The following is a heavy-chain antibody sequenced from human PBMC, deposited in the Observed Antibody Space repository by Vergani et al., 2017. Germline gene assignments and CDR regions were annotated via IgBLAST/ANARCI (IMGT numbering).Heavy chain of an antibody. J-gene: IGHJ6*03. CDR2: MNSDGSST. V-gene: IGHV3-74*01. D-gene: IGHD6-13*01. CDR1: GFTFSSYW. Sequence: EVQLVESGGGLVQPGGSLRLSCAASGFTFSSYWMHWVRQAPGKGLVWVSRMNSDGSSTSYADSVKGRFTISRDNATNTLYLQMNSLRAEDTAVYYCARMELDSSSWNYYYYMDVWGKGTTVTVSS. CDR3: ARMELDSSSWNYYYYMDV.